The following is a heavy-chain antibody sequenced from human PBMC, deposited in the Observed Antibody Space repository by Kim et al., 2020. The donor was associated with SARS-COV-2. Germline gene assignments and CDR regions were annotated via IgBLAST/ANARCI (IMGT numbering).Heavy chain of an antibody. V-gene: IGHV3-11*05. Sequence: GGSLRLSCAASGFTLGDYYVNWIRRAPGKGLEWISYISPSSTYTNYADSVKGRFTNSRDNAKNSLFLQMNSLSPEDTAVYYCARDQEVWYNIDWIRGAPMDVWGQGTTVTV. CDR3: ARDQEVWYNIDWIRGAPMDV. CDR1: GFTLGDYY. J-gene: IGHJ6*02. CDR2: ISPSSTYT. D-gene: IGHD6-19*01.